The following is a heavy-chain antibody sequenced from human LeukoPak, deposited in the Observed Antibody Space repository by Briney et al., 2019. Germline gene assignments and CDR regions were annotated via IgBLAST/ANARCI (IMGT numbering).Heavy chain of an antibody. J-gene: IGHJ3*02. D-gene: IGHD1-26*01. V-gene: IGHV3-33*01. CDR3: ARDRGGSYGRDAFDI. CDR2: IWYDGSNK. Sequence: GRSLRLSCAASGFTFSSYGMHGVRQGPGKGREGGSVIWYDGSNKYYADSVKGRFTISTDNSKNTLYLQMNSLRAEDPAVYYCARDRGGSYGRDAFDIWVQGTMVSVSS. CDR1: GFTFSSYG.